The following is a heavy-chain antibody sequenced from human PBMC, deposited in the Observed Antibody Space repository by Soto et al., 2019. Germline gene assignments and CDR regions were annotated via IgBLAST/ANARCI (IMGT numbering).Heavy chain of an antibody. D-gene: IGHD3-3*01. Sequence: GGSLRLSCEASGFTFSSYSFNWVRQAPGQGLEWVSFISSGGYTIYHADSLEGRFSISRDDAKNSVYLQMSGLRMDDTAVYYCVRSRREWFGVVSPSDVWDRGTLVTVSS. CDR2: ISSGGYTI. V-gene: IGHV3-48*01. J-gene: IGHJ4*02. CDR1: GFTFSSYS. CDR3: VRSRREWFGVVSPSDV.